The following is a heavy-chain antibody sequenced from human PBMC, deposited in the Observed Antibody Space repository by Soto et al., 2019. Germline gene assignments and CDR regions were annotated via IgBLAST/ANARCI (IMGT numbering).Heavy chain of an antibody. Sequence: QVQLVQSGAEVKKPGSSMKVSCKASGGTFSSYAISWVRQAPGQGLEWMGGIIPLFGTSNYAQKFQGRVTITADGSTRTAYMELRSLRSEDTGVYYCAGGHLVSTIGGGYFFGMDVWGLGTTVSVSS. CDR1: GGTFSSYA. D-gene: IGHD2-21*01. CDR3: AGGHLVSTIGGGYFFGMDV. J-gene: IGHJ6*02. CDR2: IIPLFGTS. V-gene: IGHV1-69*01.